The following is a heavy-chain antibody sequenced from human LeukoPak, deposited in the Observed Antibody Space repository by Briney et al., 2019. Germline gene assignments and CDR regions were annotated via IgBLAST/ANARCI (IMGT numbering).Heavy chain of an antibody. J-gene: IGHJ4*02. D-gene: IGHD3-22*01. CDR3: AKAASGYYFDY. CDR1: GYTFTSYY. V-gene: IGHV1-69*13. CDR2: IIPIFGTA. Sequence: ASVKVSCKASGYTFTSYYMHWVRQAPGQGLEWMGGIIPIFGTANYAQKFQGRVTITADESTSTAYMELSSLRSEDTAVYYCAKAASGYYFDYWGQGTLVTVSS.